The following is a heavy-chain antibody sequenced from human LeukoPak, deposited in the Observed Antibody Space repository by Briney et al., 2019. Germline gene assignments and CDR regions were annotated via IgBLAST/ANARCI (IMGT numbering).Heavy chain of an antibody. Sequence: ASVKVSCRASGYTFTTYDINWVRQATGQGLEWMGWMNPNSGNTGYTQKFQGRVTMTRNTSISTAYMELSSLRSEDTAVYYCARGRGSGHKENWFDPWGQGTLVTVSS. CDR1: GYTFTTYD. J-gene: IGHJ5*02. CDR2: MNPNSGNT. V-gene: IGHV1-8*01. CDR3: ARGRGSGHKENWFDP. D-gene: IGHD6-19*01.